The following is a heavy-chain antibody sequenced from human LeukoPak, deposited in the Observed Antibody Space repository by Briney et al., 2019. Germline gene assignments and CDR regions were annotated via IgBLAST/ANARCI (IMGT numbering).Heavy chain of an antibody. J-gene: IGHJ4*02. CDR3: ARVGSIAAWYYFDY. CDR1: GFTFSSYG. V-gene: IGHV3-30*19. D-gene: IGHD6-6*01. CDR2: ISYDGSNK. Sequence: GGSLRLSCAASGFTFSSYGMHWVRQAPGKGLEWVAVISYDGSNKYYADSVKGRFTISRDNSKNTLYLQMNSLRAEDTAVYYCARVGSIAAWYYFDYWGQGTLVTVSS.